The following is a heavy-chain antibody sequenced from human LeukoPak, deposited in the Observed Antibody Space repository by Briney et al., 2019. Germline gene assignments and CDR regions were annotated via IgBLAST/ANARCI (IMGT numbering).Heavy chain of an antibody. CDR3: AAVGSPWYYFDY. D-gene: IGHD1-26*01. CDR1: GGSISSSNYY. J-gene: IGHJ4*02. V-gene: IGHV4-39*01. CDR2: IYYSGTT. Sequence: SETLSLTCTVSGGSISSSNYYWGWIRQPPGKGPEWIGNIYYSGTTYYNPSLKSRVTISVDTSKNQFSLKLSSVTAADTAVYYCAAVGSPWYYFDYWGQGTLVTVSS.